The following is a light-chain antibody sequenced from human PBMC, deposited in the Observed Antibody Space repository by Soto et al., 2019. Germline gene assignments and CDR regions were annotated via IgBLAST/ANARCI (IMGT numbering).Light chain of an antibody. V-gene: IGLV2-8*01. CDR1: SSDVGGYNY. CDR2: EVS. Sequence: QSVLTQPPSPSGSPGQSVTISCTGTSSDVGGYNYVSWYQQHPGKAPKLMIYEVSKRPSGVPDRFSGSKSGNTASLTVSGLQAEDEADYYCSSYAGSNNFVFGTGTKV. J-gene: IGLJ1*01. CDR3: SSYAGSNNFV.